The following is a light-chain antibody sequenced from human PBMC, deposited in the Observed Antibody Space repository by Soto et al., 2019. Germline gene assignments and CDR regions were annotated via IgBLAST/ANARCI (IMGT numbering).Light chain of an antibody. Sequence: EIVLTQSPDTLSLSPGESATLSCRASQSIRSERLAWYQQKPGQAPRLVIFDASNRASGMPERFSGSGSGTDFTLTIARLEPEDFAVYYCQEYDGAPITVGLGTRLEIK. J-gene: IGKJ5*01. CDR2: DAS. V-gene: IGKV3-20*01. CDR1: QSIRSER. CDR3: QEYDGAPIT.